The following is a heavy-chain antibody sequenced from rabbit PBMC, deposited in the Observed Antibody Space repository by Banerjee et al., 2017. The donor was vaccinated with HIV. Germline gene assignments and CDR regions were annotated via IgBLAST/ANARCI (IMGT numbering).Heavy chain of an antibody. CDR2: INTITGKA. D-gene: IGHD1-1*01. Sequence: QEQLVESGGGLVKPGASLTLTCKASGFDFSNYGVSWVRQTPGKGLEWIGYINTITGKAVYATWAKGRFTISRASSTTVFLQMTSLTAADTATYFCARDLPDIIGWNFGFWGQGTLVTVS. V-gene: IGHV1S45*01. CDR3: ARDLPDIIGWNFGF. J-gene: IGHJ3*01. CDR1: GFDFSNYG.